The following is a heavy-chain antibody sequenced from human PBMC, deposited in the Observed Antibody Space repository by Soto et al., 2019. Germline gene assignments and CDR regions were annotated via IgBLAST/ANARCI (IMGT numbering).Heavy chain of an antibody. CDR1: GGSISSGGYY. Sequence: QVQLQESGPGLVKPSQTLSLTCTVSGGSISSGGYYWSWIRQHPGKGLEWIGYIYYSGSTYYNPSLKIRVTISVDTSKNQFSLKLSSVTAADTAVYYCARGLSSYPYYYYGMDVWGQGTTVTVSS. CDR2: IYYSGST. J-gene: IGHJ6*02. V-gene: IGHV4-31*03. CDR3: ARGLSSYPYYYYGMDV. D-gene: IGHD6-6*01.